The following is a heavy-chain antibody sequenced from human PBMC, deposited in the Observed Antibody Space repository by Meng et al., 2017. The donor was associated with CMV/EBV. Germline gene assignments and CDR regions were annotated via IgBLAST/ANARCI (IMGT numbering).Heavy chain of an antibody. J-gene: IGHJ4*02. V-gene: IGHV3-30*02. Sequence: GESLKISCAASGFTFSSYGMHWVRQAPGKGLEWVAFIRYDGSNKYYADPVKGRFTISRDNSKNTLYLQMNSLRAEDTAVYYCAKDKEGGPAAHYWGGFDYWGQGTLVTVSS. CDR2: IRYDGSNK. CDR3: AKDKEGGPAAHYWGGFDY. D-gene: IGHD2-2*01. CDR1: GFTFSSYG.